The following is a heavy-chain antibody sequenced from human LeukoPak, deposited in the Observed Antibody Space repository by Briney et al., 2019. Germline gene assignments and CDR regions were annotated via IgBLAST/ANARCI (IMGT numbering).Heavy chain of an antibody. CDR1: GGTFSSYT. Sequence: SVKVSCKASGGTFSSYTISWVRQAPGQGLEWMGRIIPILGIANYAQKFQGRVTITADKSTSTAYMEPSSLRSEDTAVYYCASGLSGSLDGDYWGQGTLVTVSS. CDR2: IIPILGIA. V-gene: IGHV1-69*02. D-gene: IGHD1-26*01. CDR3: ASGLSGSLDGDY. J-gene: IGHJ4*02.